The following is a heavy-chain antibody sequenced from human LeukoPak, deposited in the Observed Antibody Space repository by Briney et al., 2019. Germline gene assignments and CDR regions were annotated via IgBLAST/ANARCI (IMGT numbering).Heavy chain of an antibody. J-gene: IGHJ4*02. Sequence: PGGSLRLSCAASGFTISSYWMYWVRQAPGKGLVWVSRIKTDGSSTSYADSVKGRFTISRDNAKNTLYLQMNSLRAEDTAVYYCARGQTGFDYWGQGTLVTVSS. CDR1: GFTISSYW. CDR3: ARGQTGFDY. V-gene: IGHV3-74*01. CDR2: IKTDGSST.